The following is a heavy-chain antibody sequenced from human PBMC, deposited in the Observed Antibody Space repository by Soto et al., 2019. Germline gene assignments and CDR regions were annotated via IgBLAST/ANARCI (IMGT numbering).Heavy chain of an antibody. D-gene: IGHD4-17*01. Sequence: EVQLLESGGGLVQPGGSLRLSCEASGFSFSSYALSWVRQASGKGLEWVSTCSAGGRAYYADSVKGRFTIAKDFSKNTLHLQTNSLRAEDTAVYYCAKESMPEHYGDTLFDHWGQGTRVTVSS. CDR2: CSAGGRA. J-gene: IGHJ4*02. V-gene: IGHV3-23*01. CDR1: GFSFSSYA. CDR3: AKESMPEHYGDTLFDH.